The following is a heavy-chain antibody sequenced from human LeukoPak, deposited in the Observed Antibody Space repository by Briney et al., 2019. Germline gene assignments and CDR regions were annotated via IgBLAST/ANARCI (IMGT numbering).Heavy chain of an antibody. CDR2: IYNSGST. D-gene: IGHD1-26*01. V-gene: IGHV4-59*01. CDR3: ARDRGGTYSQFDS. CDR1: GGSISTYY. Sequence: SETLSLTCTVSGGSISTYYWSWIRQPPGKGLEWIGYIYNSGSTNYNPSLKSRVTISLDASKNQFSLKLSSVTAADTAVYYCARDRGGTYSQFDSWGQGTLVTVSS. J-gene: IGHJ5*01.